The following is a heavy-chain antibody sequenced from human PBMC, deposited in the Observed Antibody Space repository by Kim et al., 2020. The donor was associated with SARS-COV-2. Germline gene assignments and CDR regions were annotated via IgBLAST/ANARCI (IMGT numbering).Heavy chain of an antibody. CDR2: ISYDGSNK. V-gene: IGHV3-33*05. J-gene: IGHJ6*02. D-gene: IGHD6-19*01. CDR1: GFTFSSYG. CDR3: ARDRWLDGYYGMDV. Sequence: GGSLRLSCAASGFTFSSYGMHWVRQAPGKGLEWVAVISYDGSNKYYADSVKGRFTISRDNSKNTLYLQMNSLRAEDTAVYYCARDRWLDGYYGMDVWRQGTTVTVS.